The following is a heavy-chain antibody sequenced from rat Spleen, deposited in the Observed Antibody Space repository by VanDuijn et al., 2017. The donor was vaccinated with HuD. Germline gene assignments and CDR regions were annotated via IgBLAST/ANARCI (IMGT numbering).Heavy chain of an antibody. CDR2: IWGDGTT. CDR1: GFSLITNS. J-gene: IGHJ4*01. Sequence: QVQLKESGPGLVQPSQTLSLTCTVSGFSLITNSVHWVRQPPGKGLERMGGIWGDGTTDYNLGLKSRLIISRDTSKSQVLLKMNSLQPEDTGTYYCARHLREASGVMDAWGQGASVTVSS. D-gene: IGHD4-3*01. CDR3: ARHLREASGVMDA. V-gene: IGHV2-1*01.